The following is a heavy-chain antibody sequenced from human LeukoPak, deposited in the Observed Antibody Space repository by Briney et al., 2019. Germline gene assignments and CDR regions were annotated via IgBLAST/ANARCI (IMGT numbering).Heavy chain of an antibody. Sequence: GGSLRLSCAASGFTFSSYAMHWVRQAPGKGLGWVAVISYDGSNKYYADSVKGRFTISRDNSKNTLYLQMNSLRAEDTAVYYCARDVATHRAPWDYYYYGMDVWGQGTTVTVSS. CDR3: ARDVATHRAPWDYYYYGMDV. J-gene: IGHJ6*02. CDR2: ISYDGSNK. V-gene: IGHV3-30-3*01. D-gene: IGHD3-16*01. CDR1: GFTFSSYA.